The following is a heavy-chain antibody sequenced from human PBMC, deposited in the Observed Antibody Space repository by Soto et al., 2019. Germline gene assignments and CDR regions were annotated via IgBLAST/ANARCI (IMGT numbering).Heavy chain of an antibody. CDR1: GGSISGYY. J-gene: IGHJ4*02. D-gene: IGHD6-13*01. V-gene: IGHV4-59*01. Sequence: SETLSLTCTVSGGSISGYYWSWIRQPPGKGLEWIGYIYYSGSTNYNPSLKSRVTISVDTSKNQFSLKLSSVTAADTAVYYCAYSRRGSSFSLDYWGQGT. CDR2: IYYSGST. CDR3: AYSRRGSSFSLDY.